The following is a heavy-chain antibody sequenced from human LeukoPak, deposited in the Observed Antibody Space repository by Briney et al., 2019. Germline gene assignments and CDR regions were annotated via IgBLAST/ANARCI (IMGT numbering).Heavy chain of an antibody. D-gene: IGHD2-21*02. CDR1: GGTFSSYA. Sequence: SVKVSCKASGGTFSSYAISWVRQAPGQGLEWMGRIIPILGIANYAQKFQGRVTITADKSTSTAYMELSSLRSENTAVYYCARMGDVVVTAINGMGVWGQGTTVTVSS. CDR3: ARMGDVVVTAINGMGV. CDR2: IIPILGIA. J-gene: IGHJ6*02. V-gene: IGHV1-69*04.